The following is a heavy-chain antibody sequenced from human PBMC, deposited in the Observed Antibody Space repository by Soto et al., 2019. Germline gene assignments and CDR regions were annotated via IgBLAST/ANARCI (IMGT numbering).Heavy chain of an antibody. CDR2: IYYSGRS. Sequence: PSETLSLTCTVSGGSITSSSYYFCCIRQPPGKGLEWIGGIYYSGRSYYNPSLKSRVTMSVDTSKNQFSLTLNSVTAADAAVYYCARQRTTVVTQAYFDHWGQGTLVTVSS. J-gene: IGHJ4*02. V-gene: IGHV4-39*01. CDR1: GGSITSSSYY. CDR3: ARQRTTVVTQAYFDH. D-gene: IGHD4-17*01.